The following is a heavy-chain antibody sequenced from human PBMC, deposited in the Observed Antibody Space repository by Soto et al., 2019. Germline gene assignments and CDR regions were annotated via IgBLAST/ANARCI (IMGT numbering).Heavy chain of an antibody. Sequence: PSETLSLTCTVSGDTISRYYWSWIRQPPGKGLEWIGYIYYSGSTNYNPSLKSRVTISVDASKNQFSLKLSSVTAADTAVYYCARTAVANSDYWGQGTLDIVSS. V-gene: IGHV4-59*08. CDR1: GDTISRYY. CDR2: IYYSGST. D-gene: IGHD6-19*01. CDR3: ARTAVANSDY. J-gene: IGHJ4*02.